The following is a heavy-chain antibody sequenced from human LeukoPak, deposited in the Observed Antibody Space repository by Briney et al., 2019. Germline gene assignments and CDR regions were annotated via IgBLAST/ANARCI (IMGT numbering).Heavy chain of an antibody. J-gene: IGHJ4*02. CDR3: ARGSPGNLFDY. CDR2: INHSGST. CDR1: GGSFSGYY. V-gene: IGHV4-34*01. Sequence: PETLSLTCAVYGGSFSGYYWSWIRQPPGKGLEWIGEINHSGSTNYNPSLKSRVTISVDTSKNQFSLKLSSVTAADTAVYYCARGSPGNLFDYWGQGTLVTVSS.